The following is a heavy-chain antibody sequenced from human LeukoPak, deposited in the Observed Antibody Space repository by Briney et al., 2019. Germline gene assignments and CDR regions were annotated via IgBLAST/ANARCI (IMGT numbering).Heavy chain of an antibody. V-gene: IGHV4-34*01. CDR2: INHSGST. D-gene: IGHD2-2*02. Sequence: KSSETLSLTCAVYGGSFSGYYWSWIRQPPGKGLEWIGEINHSGSTNYNPSLKSRVTISVDTSKNQFSLKLSSVTAADTAVYYCARGPPAAILEGYYYGMDVWGQGTTVTVSS. J-gene: IGHJ6*02. CDR1: GGSFSGYY. CDR3: ARGPPAAILEGYYYGMDV.